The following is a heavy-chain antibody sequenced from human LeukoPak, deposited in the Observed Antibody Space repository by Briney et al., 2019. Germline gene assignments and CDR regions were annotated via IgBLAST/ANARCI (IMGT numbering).Heavy chain of an antibody. J-gene: IGHJ5*02. CDR2: INVDGRDI. CDR1: GFTFSSYW. D-gene: IGHD3-10*01. Sequence: GGSLRLSCAASGFTFSSYWMHWVRQAPGKGLVWVSRINVDGRDITYADSVKGRFTISRGNAKNTLYLQMRSLRAEDTALYYCARALGGNSFDPWGQGTLVTISS. CDR3: ARALGGNSFDP. V-gene: IGHV3-74*01.